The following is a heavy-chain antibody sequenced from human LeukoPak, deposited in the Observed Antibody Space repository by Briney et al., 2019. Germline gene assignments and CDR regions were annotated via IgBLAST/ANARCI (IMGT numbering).Heavy chain of an antibody. CDR2: INPKSGGT. D-gene: IGHD2-2*01. Sequence: ASVKVSCKASGYTFTGYYIHWVRQAPGQGLEWMGGINPKSGGTDYAQKFQGRVTMTRDTSISTAHMELSRLRSDDTAVYYCARVGPGAIEQFDYWGQGTLVTVSP. CDR1: GYTFTGYY. V-gene: IGHV1-2*02. J-gene: IGHJ4*02. CDR3: ARVGPGAIEQFDY.